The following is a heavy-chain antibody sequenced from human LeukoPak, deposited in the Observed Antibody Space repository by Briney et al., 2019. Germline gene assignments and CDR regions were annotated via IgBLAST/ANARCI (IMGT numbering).Heavy chain of an antibody. J-gene: IGHJ4*02. Sequence: PGGSLRLSCAASGFTFSNAWMSWVRQAPGKGLEWVGRIKSKTDGGTTDYAPPVKGRFTISRDDSKNTLYLQMNSLKTEATAVYYCTTDTGDYASLIASKGYWGQGTLVTVSS. CDR1: GFTFSNAW. CDR3: TTDTGDYASLIASKGY. D-gene: IGHD4-17*01. CDR2: IKSKTDGGTT. V-gene: IGHV3-15*01.